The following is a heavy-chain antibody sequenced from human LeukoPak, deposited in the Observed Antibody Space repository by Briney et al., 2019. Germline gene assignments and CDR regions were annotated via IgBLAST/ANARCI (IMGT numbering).Heavy chain of an antibody. D-gene: IGHD2-2*01. J-gene: IGHJ3*02. V-gene: IGHV1-58*01. CDR2: IVVGSGNT. CDR3: AADRDIVVVPSGTFDI. Sequence: SVKVSCKASGFTFTSSAVQWVRQARGQRLEWIGWIVVGSGNTNYAQKFQERVTITRDMSTSTAYMELSSLRSEDTAVYYCAADRDIVVVPSGTFDIWGQGTMVTVSS. CDR1: GFTFTSSA.